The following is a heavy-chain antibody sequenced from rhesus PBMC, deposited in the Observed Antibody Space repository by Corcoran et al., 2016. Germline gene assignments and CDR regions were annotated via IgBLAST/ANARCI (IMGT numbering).Heavy chain of an antibody. Sequence: QVQLQESGPGLVKPLETLSLICAVSGGSIRSIYWISLRLAPGKGLKWIGYIYGSGSNTNYNPSLKSRVTLAGDTSKNHLSLKLSSVTAADTAVYYCARTSLGDWGPGVLVTVSS. V-gene: IGHV4S11*01. D-gene: IGHD7-45*01. CDR3: ARTSLGD. CDR1: GGSIRSIY. J-gene: IGHJ5-1*01. CDR2: IYGSGSNT.